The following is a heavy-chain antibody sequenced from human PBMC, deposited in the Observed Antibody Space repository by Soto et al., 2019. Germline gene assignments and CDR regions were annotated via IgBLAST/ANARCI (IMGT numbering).Heavy chain of an antibody. D-gene: IGHD1-1*01. CDR2: ISAHNGNT. V-gene: IGHV1-18*01. Sequence: QVHLVQSGAEVKKPGASVKVSCQGSGYAFTTYGITWVRQAPGQGLERMGWISAHNGNTNYEQKLQGRVTVTRDTSTRPAYMELRSLKYDDTAVYYCAGGRYGDYWGQGALVTVSS. J-gene: IGHJ4*02. CDR3: AGGRYGDY. CDR1: GYAFTTYG.